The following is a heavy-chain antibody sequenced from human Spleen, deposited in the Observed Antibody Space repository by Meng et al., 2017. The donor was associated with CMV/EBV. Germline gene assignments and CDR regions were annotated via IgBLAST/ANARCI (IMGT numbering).Heavy chain of an antibody. J-gene: IGHJ4*02. D-gene: IGHD4-23*01. V-gene: IGHV3-23*01. CDR1: GFTFSSYA. Sequence: GESLKISFAASGFTFSSYAMSWVRQAPGKGLEWVSAISGSGGSTYYADSVKGRFTISRDNSKNTLYLQMNSLRAEDTAVYYCAKGSLMMVVTGDKFDYWGQGTLVTVSS. CDR3: AKGSLMMVVTGDKFDY. CDR2: ISGSGGST.